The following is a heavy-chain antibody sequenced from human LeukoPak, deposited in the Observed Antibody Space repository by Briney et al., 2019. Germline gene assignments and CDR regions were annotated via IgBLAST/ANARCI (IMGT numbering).Heavy chain of an antibody. CDR1: GGSISSYY. Sequence: SEILSLTCTVSGGSISSYYWSWIRQPPGKGLEWIGYIYYSGSTNYNPSLKSRVTISVDTSKNQFSLKLSSVTAANTAVYYCARVEMATFDYWGQGTLVTVSS. CDR2: IYYSGST. D-gene: IGHD5-24*01. CDR3: ARVEMATFDY. J-gene: IGHJ4*02. V-gene: IGHV4-59*01.